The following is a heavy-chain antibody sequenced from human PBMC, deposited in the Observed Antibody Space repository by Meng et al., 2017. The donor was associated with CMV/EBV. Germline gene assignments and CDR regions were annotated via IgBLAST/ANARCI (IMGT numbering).Heavy chain of an antibody. Sequence: QAPLEEAGPGLVKPSKNLFLTCTGSGGCISSGDYYWSLIRQTPGKGLEWIGYIYYRGSTYYNPSLKSRVTISVDTSKNQFSLKLSSVTAADTAVYYCARTGEYPTFDYWGQGTLVTVSS. CDR3: ARTGEYPTFDY. CDR2: IYYRGST. CDR1: GGCISSGDYY. D-gene: IGHD2/OR15-2a*01. J-gene: IGHJ4*02. V-gene: IGHV4-30-4*08.